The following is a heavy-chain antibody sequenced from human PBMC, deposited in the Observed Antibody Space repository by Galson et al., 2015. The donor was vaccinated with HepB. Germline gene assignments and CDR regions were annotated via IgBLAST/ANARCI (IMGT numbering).Heavy chain of an antibody. D-gene: IGHD6-19*01. CDR3: ARVQWLVPDY. V-gene: IGHV3-48*01. Sequence: SLRLSCAASGFAFSSFSMNWVRQAPGKGLEWVSYISSSSSTIHYADSVKGRFTISRDNAKNSLYLQMNTLRVEDTAVYYYARVQWLVPDYWGQGTLVTVSS. J-gene: IGHJ4*02. CDR1: GFAFSSFS. CDR2: ISSSSSTI.